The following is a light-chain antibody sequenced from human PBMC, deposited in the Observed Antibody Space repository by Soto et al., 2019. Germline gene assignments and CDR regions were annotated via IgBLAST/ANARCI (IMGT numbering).Light chain of an antibody. Sequence: EIVLTQSPDTLALSPGERATLSCRASQSVTSNYLAWYQQKPGQAPRLLIFGISSRATGIPDRFSGSGSGTDFTLTIARLEPGDFAVYSCQQYGSSYAFGQGTKLEIK. CDR2: GIS. CDR1: QSVTSNY. J-gene: IGKJ2*01. CDR3: QQYGSSYA. V-gene: IGKV3-20*01.